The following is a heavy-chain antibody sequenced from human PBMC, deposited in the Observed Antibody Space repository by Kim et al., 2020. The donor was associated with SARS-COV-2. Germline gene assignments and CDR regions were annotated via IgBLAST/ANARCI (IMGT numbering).Heavy chain of an antibody. J-gene: IGHJ5*02. CDR3: ARTGLDYYGSGYFGP. D-gene: IGHD3-10*01. CDR2: IYYSGST. CDR1: GGSISSYY. Sequence: SETLSLTCTVSGGSISSYYWSWIRQPPGKGLEWIGYIYYSGSTNYNPSLKSRVTISVDTSKNQFSLKLSSVTAADTAVYYCARTGLDYYGSGYFGPWGQGTLVTVSS. V-gene: IGHV4-59*01.